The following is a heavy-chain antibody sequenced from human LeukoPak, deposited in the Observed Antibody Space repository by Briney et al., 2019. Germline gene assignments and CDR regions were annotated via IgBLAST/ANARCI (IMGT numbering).Heavy chain of an antibody. D-gene: IGHD3-22*01. V-gene: IGHV3-11*01. CDR3: ARHDSSGYYHY. Sequence: PGGSLRLSCAASGFTFSDYYMSWIRQAPGKGLEWVSYISSSGSTIYYADSVKGRFTISRGNAKDSLYLQMNSLRAEDTAVYYCARHDSSGYYHYWGQGTLVTVSS. CDR2: ISSSGSTI. J-gene: IGHJ4*02. CDR1: GFTFSDYY.